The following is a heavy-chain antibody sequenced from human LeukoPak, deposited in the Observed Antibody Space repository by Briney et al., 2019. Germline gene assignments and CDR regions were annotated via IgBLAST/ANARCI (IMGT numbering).Heavy chain of an antibody. D-gene: IGHD3-10*01. CDR3: ARDLGYYYGSGSYRPLDY. CDR1: GYTFTSYG. V-gene: IGHV1-18*01. CDR2: ISAYNGNT. J-gene: IGHJ4*02. Sequence: ASVKVSCKASGYTFTSYGISWVRQAPGQGLEWMGWISAYNGNTNYAQKLQGRVTMTTDTSTSTAYMELRSLRSDDTAVYHCARDLGYYYGSGSYRPLDYWGQGTLVTVSS.